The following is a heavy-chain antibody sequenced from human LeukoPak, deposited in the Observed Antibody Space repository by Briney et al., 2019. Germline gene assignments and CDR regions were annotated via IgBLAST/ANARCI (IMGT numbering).Heavy chain of an antibody. CDR3: ARDIGTWGFDP. D-gene: IGHD2-15*01. CDR1: GFTFSSYS. Sequence: PGVSLRLSCVASGFTFSSYSMNWVRQAPGKGLEWVSAITSSSSYIYYADSVKGRFTISRDNARNSLYLQMNSLRAEDTAVYYCARDIGTWGFDPWGQGTLVTVSS. CDR2: ITSSSSYI. J-gene: IGHJ5*02. V-gene: IGHV3-21*01.